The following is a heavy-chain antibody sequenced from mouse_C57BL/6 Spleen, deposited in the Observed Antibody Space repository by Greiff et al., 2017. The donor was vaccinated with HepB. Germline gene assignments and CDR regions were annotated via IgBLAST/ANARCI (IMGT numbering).Heavy chain of an antibody. Sequence: QVQLQQPGAELVMPGASVKLSCKASGYTFTSYWMHWVKQRPGQGLEWIGEIDPSDSYTNYNQKFKGKSTLTVDKSSSTAYMQLSSLTSEDSAVYYCARSLMTRGYFDYWGQGTTLTVSS. CDR1: GYTFTSYW. CDR2: IDPSDSYT. CDR3: ARSLMTRGYFDY. J-gene: IGHJ2*01. D-gene: IGHD2-13*01. V-gene: IGHV1-69*01.